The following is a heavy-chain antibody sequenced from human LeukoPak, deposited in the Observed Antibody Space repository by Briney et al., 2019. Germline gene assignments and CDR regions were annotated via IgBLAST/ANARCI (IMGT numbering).Heavy chain of an antibody. Sequence: ASVKVSCKASGGTFSSYAISWVRQAPGQGLEWMGGIIPIFGTANYAQKFQGRVTITADESTSTVYMELSSLRSEDTAVYYCARLPTVVTPLDYWGQGTLVTVSS. J-gene: IGHJ4*02. CDR1: GGTFSSYA. V-gene: IGHV1-69*13. D-gene: IGHD4-23*01. CDR3: ARLPTVVTPLDY. CDR2: IIPIFGTA.